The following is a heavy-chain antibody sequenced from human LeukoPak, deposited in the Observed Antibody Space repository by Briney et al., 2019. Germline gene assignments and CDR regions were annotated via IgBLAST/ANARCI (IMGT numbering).Heavy chain of an antibody. V-gene: IGHV4-59*08. Sequence: PSETLSLTCTVSGGSISSYYWSWIRQPPGKGLEWIGYIYYSGSTNYNPSLKSRVTISVDTSKNQFSLKLSSVTAADTAVYYCSGRAFYYYYMDVWGKGTTVTVSS. D-gene: IGHD5-12*01. CDR2: IYYSGST. J-gene: IGHJ6*03. CDR1: GGSISSYY. CDR3: SGRAFYYYYMDV.